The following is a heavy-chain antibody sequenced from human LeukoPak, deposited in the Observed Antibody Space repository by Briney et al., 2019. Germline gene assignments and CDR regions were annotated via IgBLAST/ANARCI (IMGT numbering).Heavy chain of an antibody. J-gene: IGHJ4*02. CDR1: GFIFSTYG. CDR3: ARWDGYCTGGSCYSYSDY. Sequence: GGSLRLSCAASGFIFSTYGMNWVRQAPGKGLEWVSYISSSGSTKYYADSVKGRFTISRDNAKNSLYLQMNSLRVEDTAVYYCARWDGYCTGGSCYSYSDYWGQGTLVTVSS. D-gene: IGHD2-15*01. CDR2: ISSSGSTK. V-gene: IGHV3-48*04.